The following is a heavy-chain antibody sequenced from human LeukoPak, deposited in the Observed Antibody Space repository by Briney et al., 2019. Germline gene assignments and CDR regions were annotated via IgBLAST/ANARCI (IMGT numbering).Heavy chain of an antibody. CDR3: AKEPSCSGGSCYYFDX. Sequence: GGSLRLSCAASGFTFSSYAMSWVRQAPGKGLEWVSAISGSGGSTYYADSVKGRFSISRDNSKNTLDLQMNGLRAEDTAIYYCAKEPSCSGGSCYYFDXWGQGTLVTV. D-gene: IGHD2-15*01. J-gene: IGHJ4*02. V-gene: IGHV3-23*01. CDR1: GFTFSSYA. CDR2: ISGSGGST.